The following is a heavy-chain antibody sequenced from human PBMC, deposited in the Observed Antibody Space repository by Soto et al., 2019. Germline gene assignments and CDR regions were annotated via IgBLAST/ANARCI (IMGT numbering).Heavy chain of an antibody. Sequence: SQTLSLTCTVSGGSISSYYWSWIRQPPGKGLEWIGYIYYSGSTNYNPSLKSRVTISVDTSKNQFSLKLSSVTAADTAVYYCARVGSSYTWGQGTLVTVS. D-gene: IGHD6-13*01. CDR3: ARVGSSYT. V-gene: IGHV4-59*01. J-gene: IGHJ5*02. CDR1: GGSISSYY. CDR2: IYYSGST.